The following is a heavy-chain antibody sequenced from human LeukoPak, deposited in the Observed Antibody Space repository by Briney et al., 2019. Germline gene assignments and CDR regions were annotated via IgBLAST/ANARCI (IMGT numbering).Heavy chain of an antibody. CDR3: ARDGTPRSEADY. V-gene: IGHV4-31*03. CDR2: IYYSGST. D-gene: IGHD1-26*01. Sequence: SETLSLTCTVSGGSISSGGYYWSWIRQHPGKGLEWIGYIYYSGSTYYNPSLKSRVTISVDTSKNQFSLKLSSVTAADTAVYYCARDGTPRSEADYWGQGTTVTVSS. J-gene: IGHJ4*03. CDR1: GGSISSGGYY.